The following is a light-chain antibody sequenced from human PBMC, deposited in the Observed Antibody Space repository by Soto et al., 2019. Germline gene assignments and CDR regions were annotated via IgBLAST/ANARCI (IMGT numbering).Light chain of an antibody. Sequence: QSALTQPASVSGSPGQSITISCTGTSSDVGGYNLVSWYQQHPAKAPKLMIYEVNNRPSGVSNRFSGSKSGNTASLTISGLQAEDEADYYCSSFTSSSTDVFGAGTKLTVL. CDR1: SSDVGGYNL. J-gene: IGLJ1*01. CDR2: EVN. CDR3: SSFTSSSTDV. V-gene: IGLV2-14*01.